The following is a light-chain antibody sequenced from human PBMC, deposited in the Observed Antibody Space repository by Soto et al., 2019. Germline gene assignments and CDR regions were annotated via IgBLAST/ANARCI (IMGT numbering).Light chain of an antibody. J-gene: IGKJ4*01. CDR1: QSLLDSDDGNTY. CDR3: MQRIEFPLT. Sequence: DIVMTQTPLSLTVTPGEPASISCRSSQSLLDSDDGNTYLDWYLQKPGQSPQLLIYTVSYRASGVPDRFSGSGSGTDFNLKISRVEDEDVGVYYCMQRIEFPLTFGGGTKVEIK. V-gene: IGKV2-40*01. CDR2: TVS.